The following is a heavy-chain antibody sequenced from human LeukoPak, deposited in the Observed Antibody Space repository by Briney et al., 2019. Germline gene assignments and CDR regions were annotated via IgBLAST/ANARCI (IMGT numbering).Heavy chain of an antibody. V-gene: IGHV1-69*06. CDR3: ARDPTVTTWVWFDP. CDR2: IIPIFGTA. J-gene: IGHJ5*02. D-gene: IGHD4-17*01. Sequence: SVKVSCKASVGTFSSYAISGVRQAPGQGLEWMGRIIPIFGTANYAQKFQGRVTITADKSTSTAYMELSSLRAEDTAVYYCARDPTVTTWVWFDPWGQGTLVTVSS. CDR1: VGTFSSYA.